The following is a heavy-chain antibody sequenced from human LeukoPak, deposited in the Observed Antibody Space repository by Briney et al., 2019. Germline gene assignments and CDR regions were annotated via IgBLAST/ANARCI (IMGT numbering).Heavy chain of an antibody. J-gene: IGHJ4*02. CDR3: ARGSHYYDSSGYPFDY. Sequence: GGSLRLSCAASGFTFDDYGMSWVRQAPGKGLEWVSGINWNGGSTGYADSVKGRFTISRDNAKNSLYLQMNSLRAEDTALYYCARGSHYYDSSGYPFDYWGQGTLVTVSS. CDR1: GFTFDDYG. D-gene: IGHD3-22*01. V-gene: IGHV3-20*04. CDR2: INWNGGST.